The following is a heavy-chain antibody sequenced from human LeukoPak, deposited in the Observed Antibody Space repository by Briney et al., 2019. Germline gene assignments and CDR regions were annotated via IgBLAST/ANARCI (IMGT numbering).Heavy chain of an antibody. CDR2: IYYSGSS. V-gene: IGHV4-39*07. Sequence: SETLSLTCTVSGGTISSSSYYWGWIRQPPGKGLEWIGSIYYSGSSYYNPSLKSRVTISVDTSKNQFSLKLSSVTAADTAVYYCARLRDSSGYLAPDYFDYWGQGTLVTVSS. D-gene: IGHD3-22*01. J-gene: IGHJ4*02. CDR3: ARLRDSSGYLAPDYFDY. CDR1: GGTISSSSYY.